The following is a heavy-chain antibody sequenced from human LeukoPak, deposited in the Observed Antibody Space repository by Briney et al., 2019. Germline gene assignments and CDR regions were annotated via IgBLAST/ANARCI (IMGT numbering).Heavy chain of an antibody. Sequence: SQTLSLTCTVSGGSFSSGDYYWSWIRQPLGKGLEWIGYISYSGSTYYNPSLKSRLTISIDTPKNQFSLKLTSVTAADTAVYYCARAVIVTMVRGIMRWFDPWGQGTLVTVSS. CDR3: ARAVIVTMVRGIMRWFDP. V-gene: IGHV4-30-4*01. CDR2: ISYSGST. CDR1: GGSFSSGDYY. J-gene: IGHJ5*02. D-gene: IGHD3-10*01.